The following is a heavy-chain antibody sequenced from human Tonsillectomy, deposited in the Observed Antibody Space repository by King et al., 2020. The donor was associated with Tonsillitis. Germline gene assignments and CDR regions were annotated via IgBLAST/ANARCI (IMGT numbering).Heavy chain of an antibody. D-gene: IGHD3-22*01. Sequence: QLVQSGAEVKKPGSSVMVSCKASGVTFSSHAISWVRQAPGKGLDWSGRIIPIIGLGNYAQKFPGRITITADKSTSTAYMQLSSLRSEDTAVYYCARGLYDSSGFTLGFWGQGTLVTVSS. J-gene: IGHJ4*02. CDR3: ARGLYDSSGFTLGF. CDR1: GVTFSSHA. CDR2: IIPIIGLG. V-gene: IGHV1-69*04.